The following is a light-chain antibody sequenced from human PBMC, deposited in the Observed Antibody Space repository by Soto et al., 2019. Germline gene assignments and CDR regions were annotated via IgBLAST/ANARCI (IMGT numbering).Light chain of an antibody. J-gene: IGKJ1*01. Sequence: DIQMTQSPSTLSASVGDTVTVTCRASQGISSYLAWYQQKPGKAPKLLISTASTLQSGVPSRFSGSGSGTEFTLTISSLQPDDFATYYCQHYNSYSTFGQGTKVDI. CDR1: QGISSY. V-gene: IGKV1-9*01. CDR2: TAS. CDR3: QHYNSYST.